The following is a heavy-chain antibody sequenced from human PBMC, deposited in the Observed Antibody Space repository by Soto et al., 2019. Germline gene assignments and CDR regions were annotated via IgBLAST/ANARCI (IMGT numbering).Heavy chain of an antibody. V-gene: IGHV1-69*02. Sequence: GASVKVSCKASGGTFSSYTMSWVRQAPGQGLEWMGRIIPILGIANYAQKFQGRVTITADKSTSTAYMELSSLRSEDTAVYYCARASRDGYNLRSDPWGQGTLVTVSS. CDR3: ARASRDGYNLRSDP. CDR1: GGTFSSYT. D-gene: IGHD5-12*01. J-gene: IGHJ5*02. CDR2: IIPILGIA.